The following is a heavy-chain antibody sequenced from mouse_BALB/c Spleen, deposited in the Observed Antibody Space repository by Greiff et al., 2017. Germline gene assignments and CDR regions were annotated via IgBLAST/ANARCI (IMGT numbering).Heavy chain of an antibody. CDR2: INSNGGST. CDR1: GFTFSSYG. Sequence: EVKLMESGGDLVKPGGSLKLSCAASGFTFSSYGMSWVRQTPDKRLEWVATINSNGGSTYYPDSVKGRFTISRDNAKNTLYLQMSSLKSEDTAMYYCARESAMIFAYWGQGTLVTVSA. J-gene: IGHJ3*01. V-gene: IGHV5-6-3*01. CDR3: ARESAMIFAY. D-gene: IGHD2-4*01.